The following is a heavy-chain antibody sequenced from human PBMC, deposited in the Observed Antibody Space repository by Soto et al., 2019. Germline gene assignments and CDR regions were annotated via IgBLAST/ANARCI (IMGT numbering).Heavy chain of an antibody. CDR2: IIPILGIA. CDR3: ASLMSSGYYYGMDV. D-gene: IGHD3-10*01. Sequence: SVKVSCQASGGTFSSYTISWVRQAPGQGLEWMGRIIPILGIANYAQKFQGRVTITADKSTSTAYMELSSLRSEDTAVYYCASLMSSGYYYGMDVWGQGTTVTVSS. V-gene: IGHV1-69*02. CDR1: GGTFSSYT. J-gene: IGHJ6*02.